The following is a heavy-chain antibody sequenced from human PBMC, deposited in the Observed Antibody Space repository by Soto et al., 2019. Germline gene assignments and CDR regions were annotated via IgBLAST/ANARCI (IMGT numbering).Heavy chain of an antibody. Sequence: GGSLRLSCAASGFTFSSYAMSWVRQAPGKGLEWVSAISGSGGSTYYADSVKGRFTISRDNSKNTLYLQMNSLRAEDTAVYYCARGGASVTTPFDYWGQGTQVTVSS. D-gene: IGHD4-17*01. CDR2: ISGSGGST. CDR1: GFTFSSYA. J-gene: IGHJ4*02. CDR3: ARGGASVTTPFDY. V-gene: IGHV3-23*01.